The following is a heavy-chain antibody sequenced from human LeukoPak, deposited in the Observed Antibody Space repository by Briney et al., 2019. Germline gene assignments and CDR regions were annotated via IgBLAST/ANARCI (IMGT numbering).Heavy chain of an antibody. CDR2: MWHDGSIG. CDR3: ARIAVAAYYFDY. J-gene: IGHJ4*02. CDR1: GFTFSTYV. D-gene: IGHD6-19*01. V-gene: IGHV3-33*01. Sequence: PGESLRLSCAASGFTFSTYVMHWVRQTPGKGLEWVAFMWHDGSIGYYEDSVKGRFTISRDSSKNSLYLQMNSLRVEDTAVYYCARIAVAAYYFDYWGQGTLVTVSS.